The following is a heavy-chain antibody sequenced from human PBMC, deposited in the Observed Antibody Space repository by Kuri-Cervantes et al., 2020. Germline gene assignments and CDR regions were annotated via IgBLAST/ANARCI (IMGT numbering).Heavy chain of an antibody. CDR1: GGSVNSGTYH. CDR3: ARHDYGGSKDFDY. Sequence: SETLSLTCTVSGGSVNSGTYHWAWIRQPPGKGLEWIGSIYHSGSTYYNPSLKSRVTISVDTSKNQFSLKLSSVTAADTAVYYCARHDYGGSKDFDYWGQGTLVTVSS. D-gene: IGHD4-23*01. CDR2: IYHSGST. J-gene: IGHJ4*02. V-gene: IGHV4-39*01.